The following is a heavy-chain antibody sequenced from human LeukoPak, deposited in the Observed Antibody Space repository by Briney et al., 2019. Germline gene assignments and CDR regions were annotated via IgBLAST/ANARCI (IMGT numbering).Heavy chain of an antibody. CDR1: GLTFSNYW. V-gene: IGHV3-74*01. D-gene: IGHD4-11*01. CDR3: ATYSEA. J-gene: IGHJ3*01. CDR2: INPDGSAT. Sequence: PGGSLRLSCAAPGLTFSNYWMHWVRHAPGKGLEWVSRINPDGSATRYADSVKGRFTISRDNAKNTLYLQMNSLRAEDTAVYYCATYSEAWGQGTMVTVSS.